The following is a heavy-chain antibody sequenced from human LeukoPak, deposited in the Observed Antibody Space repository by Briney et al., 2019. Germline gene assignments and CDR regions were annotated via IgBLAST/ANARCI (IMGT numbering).Heavy chain of an antibody. D-gene: IGHD6-13*01. J-gene: IGHJ4*02. CDR2: ISGRGDST. Sequence: GGSLRLSCAASGFTFSSYYMSWVRQAPGKGLEWVSAISGRGDSTYYADFVKGRFTISRDTSKNTLYLQMNSLRAEDTAVYYCVKDETGSSWYNWGQGTLVTVSS. CDR1: GFTFSSYY. CDR3: VKDETGSSWYN. V-gene: IGHV3-23*01.